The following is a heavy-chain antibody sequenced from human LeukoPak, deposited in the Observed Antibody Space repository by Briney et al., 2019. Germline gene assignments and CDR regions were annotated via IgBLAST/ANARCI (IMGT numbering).Heavy chain of an antibody. J-gene: IGHJ2*01. V-gene: IGHV4-59*13. CDR2: IYYSEST. D-gene: IGHD6-13*01. CDR3: ARGRIAAAGGGWYFDL. CDR1: GASTVDDN. Sequence: SETPSLTCTVSGASTVDDNSSWVRHPPGKGLEWIGYIYYSESTNYNPSLKSRVTISVDTSKNQFSLKLSSETAAYSGVYYCARGRIAAAGGGWYFDLWGRGTLVTVSS.